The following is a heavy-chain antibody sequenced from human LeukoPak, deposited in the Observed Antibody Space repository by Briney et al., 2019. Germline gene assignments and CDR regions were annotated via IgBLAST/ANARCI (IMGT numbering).Heavy chain of an antibody. D-gene: IGHD3-22*01. Sequence: SETLSLTCAVSGHSISNGYYWGWIRQTPGKGLDWIGSMYHSGSTYYNPSLKSRVTISVDTSKNQFSLRLRSVTAADTAVYYCAGQYDSSGCYFYWGQGTLVTVSS. CDR2: MYHSGST. CDR3: AGQYDSSGCYFY. J-gene: IGHJ4*02. CDR1: GHSISNGYY. V-gene: IGHV4-38-2*01.